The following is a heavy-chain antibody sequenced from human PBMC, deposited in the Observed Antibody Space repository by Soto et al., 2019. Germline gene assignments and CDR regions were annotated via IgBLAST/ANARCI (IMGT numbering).Heavy chain of an antibody. CDR1: GGTFSSYA. J-gene: IGHJ6*02. CDR3: ARGRTVTTLGYYYYGMDV. D-gene: IGHD4-4*01. CDR2: IIPIFGTA. Sequence: QVQLVQSGAEVKKPGSSVKVSCKASGGTFSSYAISWVRQAPGQGLEWMGGIIPIFGTANYAQKFQVRVTITADESTSTAYMELSSLRAEDTAVYYCARGRTVTTLGYYYYGMDVWGQGTTVTVSS. V-gene: IGHV1-69*01.